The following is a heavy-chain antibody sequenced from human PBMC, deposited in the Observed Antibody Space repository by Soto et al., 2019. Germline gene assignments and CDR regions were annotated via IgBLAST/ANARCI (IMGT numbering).Heavy chain of an antibody. D-gene: IGHD7-27*01. CDR2: IWYDGSNK. J-gene: IGHJ5*02. Sequence: GGSLRLSCAASGFTFSSYGMHWVRQAPGKGLEWVAVIWYDGSNKYYADSVKGRFTISRDNSKNTLYLQMNSLRAEDTAVYYCARELTGDISWFDPWGQGTLVTVS. CDR1: GFTFSSYG. V-gene: IGHV3-33*01. CDR3: ARELTGDISWFDP.